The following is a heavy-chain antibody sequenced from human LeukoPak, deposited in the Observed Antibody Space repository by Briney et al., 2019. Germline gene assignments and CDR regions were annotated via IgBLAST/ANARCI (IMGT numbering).Heavy chain of an antibody. V-gene: IGHV4-39*01. D-gene: IGHD3-10*01. J-gene: IGHJ4*02. CDR2: IYYSGST. CDR1: GGSISSNNYY. CDR3: ASVDRGWFAVGEY. Sequence: PSETLSLTCTVSGGSISSNNYYWGWIRQPPGKGLEWIGSIYYSGSTYYNPSLKSRVTISVDTSKNQFSLKLTSVTAADTAVYYCASVDRGWFAVGEYWGQGTLVTVSS.